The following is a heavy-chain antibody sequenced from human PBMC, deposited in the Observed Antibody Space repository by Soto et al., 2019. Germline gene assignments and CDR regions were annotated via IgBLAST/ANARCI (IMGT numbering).Heavy chain of an antibody. Sequence: PSETLSLTCTVSGGSISSGRSYWTWIRQHPGKGLEWIGYISHSGSTYYNPSLKSRITISADTSKNQFSLRLSSVTAADTAVYYCARDSGIWGSGINWFDPWGQGTLVTVSS. CDR3: ARDSGIWGSGINWFDP. J-gene: IGHJ5*02. CDR1: GGSISSGRSY. V-gene: IGHV4-31*03. CDR2: ISHSGST. D-gene: IGHD3-10*01.